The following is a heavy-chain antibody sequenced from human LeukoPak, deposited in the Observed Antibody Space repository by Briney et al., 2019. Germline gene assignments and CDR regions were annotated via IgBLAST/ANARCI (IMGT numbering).Heavy chain of an antibody. V-gene: IGHV3-23*01. Sequence: GGSLRLSCAASGFTFNNCAMTWVRQAPGKGLEWVSGISGSGGSTYYADSVKGRFTISRDNSKNTLYLQMNSLRAEDTAVYYCAKGGGSGNYRPDYWGQGTLVTGSS. CDR2: ISGSGGST. CDR1: GFTFNNCA. CDR3: AKGGGSGNYRPDY. D-gene: IGHD1-26*01. J-gene: IGHJ4*02.